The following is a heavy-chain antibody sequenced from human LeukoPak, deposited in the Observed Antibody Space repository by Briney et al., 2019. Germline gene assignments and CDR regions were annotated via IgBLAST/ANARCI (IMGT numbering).Heavy chain of an antibody. V-gene: IGHV4-39*07. J-gene: IGHJ3*01. CDR3: ARELGGYAYYYDSSGYSR. D-gene: IGHD3-22*01. CDR1: GGSISSSSYY. CDR2: IYYSGST. Sequence: SETLSLTCTVSGGSISSSSYYWGWIRQPPGKGLEWIGSIYYSGSTYYNPSLKSRVTISVDTSKNQFSLKLSSVTAADTAVYYCARELGGYAYYYDSSGYSRWGQGTMVTVSS.